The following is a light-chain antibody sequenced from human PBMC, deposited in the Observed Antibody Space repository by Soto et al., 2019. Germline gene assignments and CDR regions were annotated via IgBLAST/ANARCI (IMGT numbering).Light chain of an antibody. CDR1: SSDVGPYNR. Sequence: QSALTQPASVSGSPGQSITISCTGTSSDVGPYNRVSWYQQHSGKAPKLMIYEVSNRPSGVSNRFSGSKSGNTASLTISGLQAEDEADYYCLSYTTSSSYVFGTGTKVTV. J-gene: IGLJ1*01. V-gene: IGLV2-14*01. CDR2: EVS. CDR3: LSYTTSSSYV.